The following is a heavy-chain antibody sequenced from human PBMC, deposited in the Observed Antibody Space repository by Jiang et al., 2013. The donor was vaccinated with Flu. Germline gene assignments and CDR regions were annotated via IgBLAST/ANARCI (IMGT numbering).Heavy chain of an antibody. V-gene: IGHV3-23*01. J-gene: IGHJ4*02. Sequence: QLLESGGGLIQPGGSLRLSCTASGFTFSPYAMAWVRQAPGKGLEWVSIIGADGTTIYYTDSVKGRFTISRDNSKNALFLQMNSLRAEDTAVYYCAKGRIVAATHSFFDYWGQGTLVTVSS. CDR3: AKGRIVAATHSFFDY. D-gene: IGHD6-19*01. CDR2: IGADGTTI. CDR1: GFTFSPYA.